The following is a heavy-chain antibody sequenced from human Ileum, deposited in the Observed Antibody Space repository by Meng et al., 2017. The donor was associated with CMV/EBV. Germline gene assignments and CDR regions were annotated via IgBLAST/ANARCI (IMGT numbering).Heavy chain of an antibody. Sequence: SGFSFSGSGILWVRQASGKGLEWVGRIRNKAESYATTYAASVKARFTISRDDSKNTAYLQMNSLKTEDTAVYYCTRHEIGTGRYFDLWGRGTLVTVSS. D-gene: IGHD1-14*01. CDR3: TRHEIGTGRYFDL. J-gene: IGHJ2*01. CDR2: IRNKAESYAT. V-gene: IGHV3-73*01. CDR1: GFSFSGSG.